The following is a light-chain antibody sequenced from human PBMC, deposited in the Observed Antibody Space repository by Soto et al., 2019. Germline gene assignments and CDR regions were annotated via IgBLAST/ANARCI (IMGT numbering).Light chain of an antibody. CDR1: QSVSDN. J-gene: IGKJ2*01. Sequence: EIVMTQSPATLSVSPGERATLSCRAGQSVSDNLAWYQQRPGQAPRLLFYGASTRATGVPVRFSASGSGTEFTLTISSLQSEHFAVYYCQQYNHWPRGYTFGQGTKLEIK. CDR2: GAS. CDR3: QQYNHWPRGYT. V-gene: IGKV3-15*01.